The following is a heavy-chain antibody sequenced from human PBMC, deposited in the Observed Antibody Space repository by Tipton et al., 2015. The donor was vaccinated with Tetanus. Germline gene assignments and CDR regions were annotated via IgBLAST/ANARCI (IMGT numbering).Heavy chain of an antibody. V-gene: IGHV3-23*01. CDR1: GFPFTTYG. Sequence: SLRLSCAASGFPFTTYGMTWVRLAPGKGLEWVAVITGSGVGTYYSDSVKGRFTVSRDNSRNTLYLQLNSLRVEDTAVYFCARPDRYCSGGSCYLALDSWGQGTLVIVS. D-gene: IGHD2-15*01. CDR3: ARPDRYCSGGSCYLALDS. J-gene: IGHJ5*01. CDR2: ITGSGVGT.